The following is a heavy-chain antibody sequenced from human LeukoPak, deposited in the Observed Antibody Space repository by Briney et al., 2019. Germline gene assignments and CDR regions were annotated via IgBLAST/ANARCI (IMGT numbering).Heavy chain of an antibody. V-gene: IGHV3-48*03. D-gene: IGHD5-12*01. J-gene: IGHJ4*02. CDR2: ISSSGSTI. Sequence: PGGSLRLSCAASGFTFSSYEMNWVRQAPGKGLEWVSYISSSGSTIYYADSVKGRITISRDNAKNSLYLQMNSLRAEDTAVYYCARVGRSGYDSRVFDCWGQGTLVTVSS. CDR3: ARVGRSGYDSRVFDC. CDR1: GFTFSSYE.